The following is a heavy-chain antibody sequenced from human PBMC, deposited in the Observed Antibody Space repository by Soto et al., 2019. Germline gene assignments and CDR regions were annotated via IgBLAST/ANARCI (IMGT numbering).Heavy chain of an antibody. CDR2: ISYDGSNK. V-gene: IGHV3-30-3*01. D-gene: IGHD5-12*01. Sequence: GGSLRLSCAASGFTFSSYAMHWVRKAPGKGLEWVAVISYDGSNKYYADSVKGRFTISRDNSKNTLYLQMNSLRAEDTAVYYCARGPQGRWLQSLDYWGQGTLVTVSS. CDR3: ARGPQGRWLQSLDY. J-gene: IGHJ4*02. CDR1: GFTFSSYA.